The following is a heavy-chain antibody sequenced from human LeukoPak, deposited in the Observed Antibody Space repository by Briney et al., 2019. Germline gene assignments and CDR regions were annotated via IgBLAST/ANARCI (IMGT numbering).Heavy chain of an antibody. D-gene: IGHD6-19*01. CDR2: ISAYNGNT. CDR1: GYTFTSYG. V-gene: IGHV1-18*01. CDR3: ASPSVAGTWFLI. J-gene: IGHJ3*02. Sequence: GASVKVSCKASGYTFTSYGITWVRQAPGQGLEWMGWISAYNGNTNYAQKFQGRVTITTDESTSTAYMELSSLRSEDTAVYYCASPSVAGTWFLIWGQGTMVTVSS.